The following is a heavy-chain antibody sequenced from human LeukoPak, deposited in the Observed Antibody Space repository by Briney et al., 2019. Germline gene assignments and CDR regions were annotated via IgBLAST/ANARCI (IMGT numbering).Heavy chain of an antibody. CDR3: ARNAAAVLRFLDPHFDY. CDR2: ISAYNGNT. Sequence: GASVKVSCKASGYTFTSYGISWVRQAPGQGLEWMGWISAYNGNTNYAQKLQGRVTMTTDTSTSTAYMELRSLRSDDTAVYYCARNAAAVLRFLDPHFDYWGQGTLVTVSS. V-gene: IGHV1-18*01. D-gene: IGHD3-3*01. CDR1: GYTFTSYG. J-gene: IGHJ4*02.